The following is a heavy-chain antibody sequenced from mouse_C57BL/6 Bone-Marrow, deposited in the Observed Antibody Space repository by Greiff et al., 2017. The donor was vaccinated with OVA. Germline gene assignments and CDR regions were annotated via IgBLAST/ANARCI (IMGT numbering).Heavy chain of an antibody. D-gene: IGHD2-12*01. J-gene: IGHJ4*01. V-gene: IGHV5-12*01. CDR3: ARHAYSYYYAMDY. CDR2: ISNGGGST. Sequence: EVHLVESGGGLVQPGGSLKLSCAASGFTFSDYYMYWVRQTPEKRLEWVAYISNGGGSTYYPDTVKGRFTISRDNAKNTLYLQMSRLKSEDTAMYYCARHAYSYYYAMDYWGQGTSVTVSS. CDR1: GFTFSDYY.